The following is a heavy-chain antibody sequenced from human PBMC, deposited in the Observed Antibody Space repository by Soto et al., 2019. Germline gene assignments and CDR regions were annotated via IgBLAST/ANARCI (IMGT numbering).Heavy chain of an antibody. J-gene: IGHJ4*02. Sequence: QVPLQESGPRLVRPSGTLSLTCTVSSGSISTANWWSWVRQPPGRGLEWIGEIYHSGSTNYNLSLRSRVTLAVDKSKNRFRQRLTSVTAADTAMYYCARRGGGVVLDATTPFDYWGQGTLVTVSS. D-gene: IGHD1-26*01. CDR1: SGSISTANW. V-gene: IGHV4-4*02. CDR3: ARRGGGVVLDATTPFDY. CDR2: IYHSGST.